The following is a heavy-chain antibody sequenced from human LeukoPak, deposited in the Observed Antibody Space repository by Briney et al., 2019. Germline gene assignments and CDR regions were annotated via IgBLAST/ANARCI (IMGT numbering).Heavy chain of an antibody. CDR2: IYYSGST. Sequence: SETLSLTCTVSGGSISSSSYYWGWIRQPPGKGLEWIGSIYYSGSTYYNPSLKSRVTISVDTSKNQFSLKLSSVTAADTAVYYCAGLIAAADSLYFDYWGQGTLVTVSS. CDR3: AGLIAAADSLYFDY. J-gene: IGHJ4*02. D-gene: IGHD6-13*01. V-gene: IGHV4-39*07. CDR1: GGSISSSSYY.